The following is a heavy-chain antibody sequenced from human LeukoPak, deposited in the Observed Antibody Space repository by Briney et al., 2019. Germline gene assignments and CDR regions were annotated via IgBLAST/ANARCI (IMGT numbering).Heavy chain of an antibody. J-gene: IGHJ5*02. Sequence: SETLSLTCTVSGGSIRSSYYYWGWIRQPPGKGLEWIGSIYDSGSTYYNPSLKSRVTISVDTSKNQFSLKLNSVTAADTAVYFCARAVVVIGAPRFDPWGQGILVTVSS. CDR1: GGSIRSSYYY. CDR2: IYDSGST. CDR3: ARAVVVIGAPRFDP. D-gene: IGHD2-15*01. V-gene: IGHV4-39*01.